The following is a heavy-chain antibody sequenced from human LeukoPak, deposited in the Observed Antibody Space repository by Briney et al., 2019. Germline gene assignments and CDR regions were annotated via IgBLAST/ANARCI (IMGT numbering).Heavy chain of an antibody. V-gene: IGHV1-46*01. CDR3: ARDIDGGGYLTPFDF. Sequence: ASVNVSCRASGYTFSRYNIHWVRQAPGQGLEWMGTFNPRGGSTSYAQKFQGRLTLTSDTSTSTVYMDLNSLKSEDTALYYCARDIDGGGYLTPFDFWGQGTLVTVSS. CDR2: FNPRGGST. J-gene: IGHJ4*02. D-gene: IGHD3-22*01. CDR1: GYTFSRYN.